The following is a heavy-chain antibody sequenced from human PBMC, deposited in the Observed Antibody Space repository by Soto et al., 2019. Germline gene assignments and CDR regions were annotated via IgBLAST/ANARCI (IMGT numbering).Heavy chain of an antibody. V-gene: IGHV1-69*13. CDR3: AASSSWYSSWFDP. J-gene: IGHJ5*02. Sequence: GASVKVSCKASGGTFSSYAISWVRQAPGQGLEWMGGIIPIFGTANYAQKFQGRVTITADESTSTAYMELSSLRSEDTAVYYCAASSSWYSSWFDPWGQGTLVTVSS. CDR1: GGTFSSYA. D-gene: IGHD6-13*01. CDR2: IIPIFGTA.